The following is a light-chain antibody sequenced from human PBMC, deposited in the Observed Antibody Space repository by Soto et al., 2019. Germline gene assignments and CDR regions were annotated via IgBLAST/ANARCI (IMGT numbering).Light chain of an antibody. V-gene: IGKV3-11*01. CDR3: QRGSNWPET. CDR1: QSVNSY. J-gene: IGKJ2*01. CDR2: EGS. Sequence: EIVLTQSPAILSLSPGERATLSCRASQSVNSYLAWYQQKPGQAPRLLIYEGSKRATGIPARFSGSESGTDFTLTISSLEPEGFAVYYFQRGSNWPETVGQGAKVEI.